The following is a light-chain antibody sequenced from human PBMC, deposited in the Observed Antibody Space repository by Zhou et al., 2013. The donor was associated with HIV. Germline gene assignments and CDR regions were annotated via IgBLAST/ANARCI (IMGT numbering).Light chain of an antibody. Sequence: EIVLTQSPGTLSLSPGERATLSCRASQSVDSSYLAWYQQKPGQAPRLVVYGTSTRAPGIPDRFSGSGSGTDFTLTISRLEPEDFAVYSCQQYALSPRTFGQGTKVEIK. CDR1: QSVDSSY. J-gene: IGKJ1*01. CDR2: GTS. CDR3: QQYALSPRT. V-gene: IGKV3-20*01.